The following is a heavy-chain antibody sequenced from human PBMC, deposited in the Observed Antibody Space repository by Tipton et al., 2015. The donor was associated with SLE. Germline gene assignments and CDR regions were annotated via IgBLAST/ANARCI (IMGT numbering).Heavy chain of an antibody. CDR2: TYHSGSS. D-gene: IGHD3-10*01. J-gene: IGHJ4*02. CDR3: ARDLAGVKDY. V-gene: IGHV4-34*01. CDR1: GGSFSGYY. Sequence: TLSLTCAVYGGSFSGYYWGWVRQPPGMGLDWIGATYHSGSSYYNPSLKSRVTISVDPSKNQFSLRLSSVTAADTGMYYCARDLAGVKDYWGQGTLVTVSS.